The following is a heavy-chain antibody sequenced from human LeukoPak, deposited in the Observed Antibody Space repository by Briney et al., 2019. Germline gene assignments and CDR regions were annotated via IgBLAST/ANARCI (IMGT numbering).Heavy chain of an antibody. V-gene: IGHV3-21*01. CDR3: ATGPPFDY. CDR2: ISSSSGYI. CDR1: GFTFRSYS. J-gene: IGHJ4*02. Sequence: GGSLRLSCAASGFTFRSYSMNWVRQAPGKGLECVSSISSSSGYIYYADSVKGRFTISRDNAKNSLYPQMNSLRAEDTAVYYCATGPPFDYWGQGTLVTVSS.